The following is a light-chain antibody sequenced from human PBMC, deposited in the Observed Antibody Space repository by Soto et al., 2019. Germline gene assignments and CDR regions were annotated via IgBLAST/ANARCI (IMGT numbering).Light chain of an antibody. J-gene: IGKJ2*01. CDR1: QTFDRTY. Sequence: EIVLAQSQGTLSLSPGERVTLSCRASQTFDRTYLAWYQQKPGQSPRLLIYDASSRATGIPDRFSGSGSGTDFTLTISRLEPEDFAVYYCQQFGTSPLYTFGQGTKVDIK. CDR3: QQFGTSPLYT. CDR2: DAS. V-gene: IGKV3-20*01.